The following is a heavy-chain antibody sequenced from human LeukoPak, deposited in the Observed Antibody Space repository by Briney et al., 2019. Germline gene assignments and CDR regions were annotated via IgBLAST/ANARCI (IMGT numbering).Heavy chain of an antibody. Sequence: ASVKVSCKASGYTFTGYYMHWVRQAPGQGLEWMGWINPNSGGTNYAQKFQGRVTMTRDTSISTAYMELSRLRSDDTAVYYCARDPSSSRYFDYWGQGTLVTVSS. CDR2: INPNSGGT. J-gene: IGHJ4*02. CDR1: GYTFTGYY. V-gene: IGHV1-2*02. CDR3: ARDPSSSRYFDY. D-gene: IGHD6-13*01.